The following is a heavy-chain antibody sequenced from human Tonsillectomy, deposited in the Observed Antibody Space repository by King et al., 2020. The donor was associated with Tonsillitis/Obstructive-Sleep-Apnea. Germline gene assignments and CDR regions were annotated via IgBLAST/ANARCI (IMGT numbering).Heavy chain of an antibody. V-gene: IGHV3-23*04. D-gene: IGHD5-24*01. CDR2: ISGTGGSR. CDR1: GYMFTSYA. J-gene: IGHJ4*02. CDR3: AKVKFDGAAFDSLDS. Sequence: VQLVESGGGLVQPGGSLRLSCVASGYMFTSYAMTWVRLAPGKGLEWVSAISGTGGSRFYAESVKGRFSISSDSSKKTVFLQMDSLRAADPAVYYCAKVKFDGAAFDSLDSWGQGTLVTVSS.